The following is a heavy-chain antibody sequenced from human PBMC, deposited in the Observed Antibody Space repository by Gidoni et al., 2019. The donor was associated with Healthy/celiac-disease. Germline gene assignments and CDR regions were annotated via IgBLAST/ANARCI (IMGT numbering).Heavy chain of an antibody. CDR2: IYYSGST. J-gene: IGHJ3*02. CDR1: GGSISSGGYY. Sequence: HVQLQESGPGLVKPSQTLSLTCTVSGGSISSGGYYWSWIRQHPGKGLEWIGYIYYSGSTYYNPSLKSRVTISVDTSKNQFSLKLSSVTAADTAVYYCARGLWFGELSWAFDIWGQGTMVTVSS. V-gene: IGHV4-31*03. CDR3: ARGLWFGELSWAFDI. D-gene: IGHD3-10*01.